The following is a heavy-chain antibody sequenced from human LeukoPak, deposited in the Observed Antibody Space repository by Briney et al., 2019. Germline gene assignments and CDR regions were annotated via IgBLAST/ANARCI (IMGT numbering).Heavy chain of an antibody. CDR1: GGSISSGSYY. CDR3: ARAGFGGYYFDY. CDR2: IYTSGST. J-gene: IGHJ4*02. D-gene: IGHD3-10*01. Sequence: SETLSLTCTVSGGSISSGSYYWSWIRQPAGKGLEWIGRIYTSGSTNYNPSLKSRVTISVDTSKNQSSLKLSSVTAADTAVYYCARAGFGGYYFDYWGQGTLVTVSS. V-gene: IGHV4-61*02.